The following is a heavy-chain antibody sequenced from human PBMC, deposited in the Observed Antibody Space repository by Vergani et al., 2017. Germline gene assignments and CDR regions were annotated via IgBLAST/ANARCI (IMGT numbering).Heavy chain of an antibody. CDR3: AKGLLRFLEWLSPPMDV. Sequence: EVQLVESGGGLVKRGGSLRLSCAASGFTFSSYSMNWVRQALGKGLEWVSSISSSSSYIHYSDSLKGRFTISRDNAKNSLYLQMNSLRAEDTALYYCAKGLLRFLEWLSPPMDVWGKGTTVTVSS. CDR1: GFTFSSYS. V-gene: IGHV3-21*04. CDR2: ISSSSSYI. D-gene: IGHD3-3*01. J-gene: IGHJ6*03.